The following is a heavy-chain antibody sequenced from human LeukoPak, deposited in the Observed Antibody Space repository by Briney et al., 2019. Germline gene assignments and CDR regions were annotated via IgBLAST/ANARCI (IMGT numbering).Heavy chain of an antibody. Sequence: LPGGSLRLSCAGSGFTFSTYAMSWVRQAPGKGPQWVSAISGGGVNTYYAASVKGRFTISRDDSKNTMFLQMNSLRAEDTAVYYCANSPYVGDHGGPSAWGQGTLVIVSS. CDR1: GFTFSTYA. J-gene: IGHJ5*02. V-gene: IGHV3-23*01. CDR2: ISGGGVNT. CDR3: ANSPYVGDHGGPSA. D-gene: IGHD4-23*01.